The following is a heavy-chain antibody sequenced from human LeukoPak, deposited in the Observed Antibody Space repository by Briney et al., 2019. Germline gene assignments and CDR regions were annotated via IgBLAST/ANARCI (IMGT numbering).Heavy chain of an antibody. V-gene: IGHV4-61*01. J-gene: IGHJ4*02. CDR2: SYYSGST. D-gene: IGHD6-13*01. Sequence: PSETLSLTCSVSGGAVTSGSYYWSWIRQTPGKGLEWIGDSYYSGSTNYNPSLKSRVTISVDTSKNQFSLKLSSVTAADTAVYYCARHTDIAALSSLNYWGQGTLVTVSS. CDR3: ARHTDIAALSSLNY. CDR1: GGAVTSGSYY.